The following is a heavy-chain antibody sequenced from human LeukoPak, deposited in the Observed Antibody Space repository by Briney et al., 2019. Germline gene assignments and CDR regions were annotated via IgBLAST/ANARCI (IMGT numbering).Heavy chain of an antibody. V-gene: IGHV3-23*01. CDR1: GFTFSGYA. Sequence: GGSLRLSCAASGFTFSGYAMTWVRQAPGKGLEWVSAISGSGGSTYYADSVKGRFTISRDNSKNTLYLQMSSLRAEDTAVYYCAKQAGGSGSYYYYWGQGTLVTVSS. CDR2: ISGSGGST. J-gene: IGHJ4*02. CDR3: AKQAGGSGSYYYY. D-gene: IGHD3-10*01.